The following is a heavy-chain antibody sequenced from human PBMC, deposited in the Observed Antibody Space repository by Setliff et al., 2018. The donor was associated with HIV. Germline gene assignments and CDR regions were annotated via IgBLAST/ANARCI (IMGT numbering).Heavy chain of an antibody. Sequence: SETLSLTCAVSGYSISSGYYWGWIRQPPGEGLEWIGSVSPGGTTYYNPSLKSRVTISVDTSKNQFSLKVNSMTAADTAVYYCVGGNDILGPSGPFDSWGQGTLVSVSS. J-gene: IGHJ4*02. V-gene: IGHV4-38-2*01. D-gene: IGHD6-19*01. CDR1: GYSISSGYY. CDR3: VGGNDILGPSGPFDS. CDR2: VSPGGTT.